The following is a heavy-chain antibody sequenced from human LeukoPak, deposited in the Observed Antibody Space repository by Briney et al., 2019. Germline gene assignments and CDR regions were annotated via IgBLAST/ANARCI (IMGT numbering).Heavy chain of an antibody. D-gene: IGHD1-14*01. Sequence: GGSLRLSCAASGFTFSSYGMHWVRQAPGKGLEWVASIRDDGNNKHYGDSVKGRFTISRDNSKNTLYLQMNSLRAEDTAVYYCARARIDYWGQGTLVTVSS. CDR3: ARARIDY. CDR1: GFTFSSYG. CDR2: IRDDGNNK. V-gene: IGHV3-30*02. J-gene: IGHJ4*02.